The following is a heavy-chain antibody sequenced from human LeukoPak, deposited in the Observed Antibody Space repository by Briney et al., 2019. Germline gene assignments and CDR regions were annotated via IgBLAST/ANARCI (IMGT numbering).Heavy chain of an antibody. J-gene: IGHJ3*02. V-gene: IGHV1-2*02. CDR2: INPNSGGT. Sequence: ASVKLSCTASGFTFTSYAMSWVRQAPGQGLEWIGSINPNSGGTNYAHSVKGRFTITRDTSKSTAYMQMNSLRADDTAVYYCARDKGMSGAFDIWGQGTMVTVSS. CDR3: ARDKGMSGAFDI. CDR1: GFTFTSYA.